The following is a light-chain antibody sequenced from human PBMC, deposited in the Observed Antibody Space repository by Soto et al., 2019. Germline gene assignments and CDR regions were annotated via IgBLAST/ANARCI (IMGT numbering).Light chain of an antibody. V-gene: IGLV1-44*01. CDR3: AAWDDSLNGYG. CDR2: SNN. J-gene: IGLJ1*01. CDR1: SSNIGSNT. Sequence: QSVLTQPPSASGTPGQRVTISCSGSSSNIGSNTVNWYQQLLGTAPKLLIYSNNQRPSGVPDRFSGSKSGTSASLAISGLQSEDEADYYCAAWDDSLNGYGFGTGTKVTVL.